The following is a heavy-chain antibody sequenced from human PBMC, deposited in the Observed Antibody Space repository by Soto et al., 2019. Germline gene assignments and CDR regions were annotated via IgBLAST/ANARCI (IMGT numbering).Heavy chain of an antibody. CDR2: ISSSSSYI. V-gene: IGHV3-21*01. D-gene: IGHD5-18*01. J-gene: IGHJ4*02. CDR1: GFTFSSYS. CDR3: AREQPGYSYGYGLGY. Sequence: EVQLVESGGGLVKPGGSLRLSCAASGFTFSSYSMNWVRQAPGKGLEWVSSISSSSSYIYYADSVKGRFTISRDNAKTSLYLQMNSLRAEDTAGYYCAREQPGYSYGYGLGYWGQGTLVTVSS.